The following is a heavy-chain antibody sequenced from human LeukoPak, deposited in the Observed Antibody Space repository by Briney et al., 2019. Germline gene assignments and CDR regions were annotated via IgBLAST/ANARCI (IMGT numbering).Heavy chain of an antibody. Sequence: GGSLRLSCAASGFTFSNYAMSWVRQAPGRGLEWVSVISGSSGSTYYADSMKGRFTISRDNSKNTLYLQVNSLRAEDTAVYYCARVGQWLVRSYFDYWGQGILVTVSS. CDR3: ARVGQWLVRSYFDY. CDR1: GFTFSNYA. D-gene: IGHD6-19*01. J-gene: IGHJ4*02. CDR2: ISGSSGST. V-gene: IGHV3-23*01.